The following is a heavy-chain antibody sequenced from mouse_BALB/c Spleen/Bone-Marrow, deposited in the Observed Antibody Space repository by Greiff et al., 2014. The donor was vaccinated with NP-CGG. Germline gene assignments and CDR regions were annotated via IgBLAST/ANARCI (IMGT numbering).Heavy chain of an antibody. V-gene: IGHV2-9*02. CDR3: ARVYLWYFDV. J-gene: IGHJ1*01. D-gene: IGHD2-3*01. CDR1: GFSFTSYG. CDR2: TWAGGST. Sequence: QVQLKQSGPGLVAPSQSLSITCTVSGFSFTSYGVHWVRQPPGKGLEWLGVTWAGGSTNYNSALMSRLSISKANSKSQVFLRMNSLQTYDTAMYYCARVYLWYFDVWGAGTTVTVSS.